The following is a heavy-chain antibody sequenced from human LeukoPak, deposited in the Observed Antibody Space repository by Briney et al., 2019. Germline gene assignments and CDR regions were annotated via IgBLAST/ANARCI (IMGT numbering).Heavy chain of an antibody. CDR2: INSGSSTI. V-gene: IGHV3-48*01. D-gene: IGHD1-26*01. CDR1: GFTFSTYI. J-gene: IGHJ4*02. CDR3: ARRGLRVGATTFDY. Sequence: GGSLRLSCAASGFTFSTYIMNWVRQAPGKGLEWVSYINSGSSTIYYADSVKGRFTISRGNAKNSLYLQMNSLRAEDTAVYYCARRGLRVGATTFDYWGQGTLVTVSS.